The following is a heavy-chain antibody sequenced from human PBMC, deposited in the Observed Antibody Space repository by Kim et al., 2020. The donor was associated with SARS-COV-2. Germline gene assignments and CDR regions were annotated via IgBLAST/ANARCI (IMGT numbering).Heavy chain of an antibody. CDR2: ISSSSSYI. D-gene: IGHD2-2*01. Sequence: GGSLRLSCAASGFTFSSYSMNWVRQAPGKGLEWVSSISSSSSYIYYADSVKGRFTISRDNAKNSLYLQMNSLRAEDTAVYYCARVRKGSTPMPYAFDFWGQGTMVTVSS. V-gene: IGHV3-21*01. J-gene: IGHJ3*01. CDR3: ARVRKGSTPMPYAFDF. CDR1: GFTFSSYS.